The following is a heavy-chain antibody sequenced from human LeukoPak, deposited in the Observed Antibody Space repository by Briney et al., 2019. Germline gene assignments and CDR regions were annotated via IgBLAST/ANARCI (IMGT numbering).Heavy chain of an antibody. J-gene: IGHJ4*02. CDR3: ARSVPVVAATPHYFDY. CDR2: IYYSGST. V-gene: IGHV4-31*03. CDR1: GGSITSGGYY. Sequence: SETLSLTCTVSGGSITSGGYYWSWIRQHPGKGLEWIGYIYYSGSTYYNPSLKSRVTISVDTSKNQFSLKLSSVTAADTAVYYCARSVPVVAATPHYFDYWGQGTLVTVSS. D-gene: IGHD2-15*01.